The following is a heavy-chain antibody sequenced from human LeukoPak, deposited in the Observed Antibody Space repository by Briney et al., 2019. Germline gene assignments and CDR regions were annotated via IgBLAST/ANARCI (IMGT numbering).Heavy chain of an antibody. Sequence: PSETLSLTCTVSGGSISSYYWSWIRQPPGKGLEWIGYIYYSGSTNYHPSLKSRVTISVDTSKNQFSLKLSSVTAADTAVYYCARHRAYNWFDPWGQGTLVTVSS. J-gene: IGHJ5*02. CDR3: ARHRAYNWFDP. V-gene: IGHV4-59*08. CDR1: GGSISSYY. CDR2: IYYSGST.